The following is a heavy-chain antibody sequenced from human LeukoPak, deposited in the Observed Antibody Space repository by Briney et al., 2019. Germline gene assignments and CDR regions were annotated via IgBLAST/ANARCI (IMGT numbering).Heavy chain of an antibody. CDR3: VKDRSGSGSFDY. D-gene: IGHD3-10*01. V-gene: IGHV3-30*02. CDR1: GITFSSYG. Sequence: PGGAPELSCAAAGITFSSYGKQRGRQAPGKGGEGGAVIGYDGSNKYYAVSVKGRFTISRDNSKNTLYLQMSSLRAEDTAVYYCVKDRSGSGSFDYWGQGTLVTVSS. CDR2: IGYDGSNK. J-gene: IGHJ4*02.